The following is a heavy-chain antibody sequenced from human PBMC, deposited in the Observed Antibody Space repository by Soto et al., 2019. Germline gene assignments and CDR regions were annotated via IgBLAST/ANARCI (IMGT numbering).Heavy chain of an antibody. CDR2: IYYSGST. D-gene: IGHD1-26*01. CDR1: GGSISSYY. V-gene: IGHV4-59*12. CDR3: ARVQLGSGSYASTNXMDV. Sequence: SETLSLTCTVSGGSISSYYWSWIRQPPGKGLEWIGYIYYSGSTNYNPSLKSRVTISVDTSKNQFSLKLSSVTAADTAVYYCARVQLGSGSYASTNXMDVWGQGTTVTVSS. J-gene: IGHJ6*02.